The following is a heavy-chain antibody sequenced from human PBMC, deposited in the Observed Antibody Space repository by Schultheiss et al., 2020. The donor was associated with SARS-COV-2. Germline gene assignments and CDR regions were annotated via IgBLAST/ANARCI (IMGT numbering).Heavy chain of an antibody. D-gene: IGHD4-17*01. CDR3: ARGGLYGFYDY. J-gene: IGHJ4*02. CDR2: ISGSGGTT. CDR1: GFTFSNYA. Sequence: GGSLRLSCAASGFTFSNYAMSWVRQAPGKGLEWVSTISGSGGTTYYGDSVKGRVTISRDNSKNTLNLQMNSLRAEDTAVYYCARGGLYGFYDYWGQGTLVTVSS. V-gene: IGHV3-23*01.